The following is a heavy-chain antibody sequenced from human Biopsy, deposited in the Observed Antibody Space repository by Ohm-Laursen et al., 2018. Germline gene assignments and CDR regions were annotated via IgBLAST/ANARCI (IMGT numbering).Heavy chain of an antibody. Sequence: SLRLSCAASGFTFSSYGMSWVRQAPGKGLEWVSVLSGSGGTTYYADSVKGRFTISRDNSKNTLYLQMNSMTAEDTAVYYCAKTFHGSSFLYDYWGQGTLVTVSS. V-gene: IGHV3-23*01. CDR1: GFTFSSYG. J-gene: IGHJ4*02. CDR2: LSGSGGTT. D-gene: IGHD2-15*01. CDR3: AKTFHGSSFLYDY.